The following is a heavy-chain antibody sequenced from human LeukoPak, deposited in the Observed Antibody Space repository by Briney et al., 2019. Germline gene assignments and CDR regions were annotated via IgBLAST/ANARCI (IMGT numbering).Heavy chain of an antibody. CDR3: AKEAKVYCSSTSCLWVSPFDY. CDR2: ISGSGGST. Sequence: EGSLRLSCAASGFTFSSYAMSWVRQAPGKGLEWVSAISGSGGSTYYADSVKGRFTISRDNSKNTLYLQMNSLRAEDTAVYYCAKEAKVYCSSTSCLWVSPFDYWGQGTLVTVSS. CDR1: GFTFSSYA. D-gene: IGHD2-2*01. J-gene: IGHJ4*02. V-gene: IGHV3-23*01.